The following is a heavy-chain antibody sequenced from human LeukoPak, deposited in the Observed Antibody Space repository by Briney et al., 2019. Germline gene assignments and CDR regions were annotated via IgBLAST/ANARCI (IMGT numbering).Heavy chain of an antibody. CDR3: ARATYDFWSGYYSVLLDY. Sequence: SQTLSLTCTVSGGSISSGSYYWSWTRQPAGKGLEWIGRIYTSGSTNYNPSLKSRFTISVDTSKNQFSLKLSSVTAADTAVYYCARATYDFWSGYYSVLLDYWGQGTLVTVSS. CDR1: GGSISSGSYY. D-gene: IGHD3-3*01. V-gene: IGHV4-61*02. J-gene: IGHJ4*02. CDR2: IYTSGST.